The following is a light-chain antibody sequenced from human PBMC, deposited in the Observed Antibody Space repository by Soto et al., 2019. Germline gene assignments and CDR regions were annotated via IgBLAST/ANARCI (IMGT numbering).Light chain of an antibody. Sequence: QSALTQPPSASGSPGQSVTISCTGTNSDVGGYNYVSWYQQHPGKAPKLMIYEVSKRPSGVPDRFSGSKSGNTASLTVSGLQAEDEADYYSSSYAGSNNLVFGGGTKLIVL. CDR1: NSDVGGYNY. V-gene: IGLV2-8*01. CDR2: EVS. J-gene: IGLJ2*01. CDR3: SSYAGSNNLV.